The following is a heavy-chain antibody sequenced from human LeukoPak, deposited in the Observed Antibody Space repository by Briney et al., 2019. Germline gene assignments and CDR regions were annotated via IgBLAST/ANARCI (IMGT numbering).Heavy chain of an antibody. CDR3: ARAGESDAFDI. D-gene: IGHD3-10*01. Sequence: GGSLRLSCAASGFTFSSYSMNWVRQAPGKGLEWVSSISSSSSYIYYADSVKGRFTISRDNAKNSLYLQMNSLRAGDTAVYYCARAGESDAFDIWGQGTMVTVSS. V-gene: IGHV3-21*01. CDR1: GFTFSSYS. J-gene: IGHJ3*02. CDR2: ISSSSSYI.